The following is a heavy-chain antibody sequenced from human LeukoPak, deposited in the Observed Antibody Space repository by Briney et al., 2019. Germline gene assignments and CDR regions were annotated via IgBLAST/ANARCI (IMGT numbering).Heavy chain of an antibody. Sequence: PSETLSLTCAVSGYSISSDYYWSWIRQPPGKGLEWIGYIHYTGSTNYNPSLKSRVTISEDTSKNQFSLKLSSVTAADTAVYYCARYNFDSSGYYRRWFDPWGQGTLVTVSS. J-gene: IGHJ5*02. CDR1: GYSISSDYY. CDR2: IHYTGST. CDR3: ARYNFDSSGYYRRWFDP. D-gene: IGHD3-22*01. V-gene: IGHV4-38-2*01.